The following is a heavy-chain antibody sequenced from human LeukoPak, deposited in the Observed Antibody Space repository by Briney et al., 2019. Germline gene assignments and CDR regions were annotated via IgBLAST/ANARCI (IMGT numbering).Heavy chain of an antibody. Sequence: GGSLRLSCTASGFTFGDYAMSWVRQAPGKGLEWVGFIRSKAYGGTTEYAASVKGRFTISRDDSKSIAYLQMNSLKTEDTAVYYCTRETPAASEYSSSWPNWFDPWGQGTLVTVSS. J-gene: IGHJ5*02. D-gene: IGHD6-13*01. CDR3: TRETPAASEYSSSWPNWFDP. V-gene: IGHV3-49*04. CDR2: IRSKAYGGTT. CDR1: GFTFGDYA.